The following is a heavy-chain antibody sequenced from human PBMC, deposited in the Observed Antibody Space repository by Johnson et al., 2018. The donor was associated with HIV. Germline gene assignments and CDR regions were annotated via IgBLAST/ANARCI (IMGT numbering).Heavy chain of an antibody. Sequence: VQLVESGGGLVKPGGSLRLSCAASGFTFSNAWMSWVRQAPGKGLEWVAFIRYDGNNKYYADSVKGRFTISRDNSKNTLYLQMNSLRAEDTAVYYCAKDRMVWGYDAFDIWGQGTMVTVSS. V-gene: IGHV3-30*02. CDR1: GFTFSNAW. D-gene: IGHD3-16*01. J-gene: IGHJ3*02. CDR2: IRYDGNNK. CDR3: AKDRMVWGYDAFDI.